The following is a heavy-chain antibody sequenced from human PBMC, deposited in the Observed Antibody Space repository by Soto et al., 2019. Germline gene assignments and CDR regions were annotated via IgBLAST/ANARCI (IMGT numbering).Heavy chain of an antibody. CDR1: GGSNIRDGYY. D-gene: IGHD2-2*01. V-gene: IGHV4-31*03. Sequence: QVQLQESGPGLVKPSQTLSLTCTVSGGSNIRDGYYWSWIRQHPGKGLEWIAYISYSGSSYSNPSLKSRVTISADTSKNQFSLRLTSVTAADTAVYFCGRATPAGSADFWGQGTLVTVSS. CDR2: ISYSGSS. J-gene: IGHJ4*02. CDR3: GRATPAGSADF.